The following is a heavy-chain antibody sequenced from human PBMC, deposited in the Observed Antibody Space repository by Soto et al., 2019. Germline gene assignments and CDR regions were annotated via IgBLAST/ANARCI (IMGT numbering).Heavy chain of an antibody. J-gene: IGHJ6*02. CDR2: ISSDGSDK. CDR1: GFTFSSYA. Sequence: QVQLVESGGGVVQPGRSLRLSCAASGFTFSSYAMHWVRQAPGKGLEWVAVISSDGSDKYYADSVKGRFAISRDNSKNTRYVQLNRMRAEDTALYYCARDRQYGAGFIDVWGQGTTVTVSS. D-gene: IGHD3-10*01. CDR3: ARDRQYGAGFIDV. V-gene: IGHV3-30*09.